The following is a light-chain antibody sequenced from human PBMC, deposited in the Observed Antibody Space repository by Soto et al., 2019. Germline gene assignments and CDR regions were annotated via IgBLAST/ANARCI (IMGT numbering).Light chain of an antibody. J-gene: IGLJ1*01. V-gene: IGLV1-40*01. CDR1: SSNIGEGYD. Sequence: QSVLTQPPSVSGAPGQRVTICRTGSSSNIGEGYDVHWYQQLPETAPKLLIDDDSNRPSGVTDRFSVSRSGTEASLAITGHQAEDYGDDYCHAYDSRLSGDVFGSGTKLTVL. CDR2: DDS. CDR3: HAYDSRLSGDV.